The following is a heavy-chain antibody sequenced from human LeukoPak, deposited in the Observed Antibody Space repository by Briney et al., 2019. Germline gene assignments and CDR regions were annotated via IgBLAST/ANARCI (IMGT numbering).Heavy chain of an antibody. J-gene: IGHJ3*02. CDR2: IYHSGST. V-gene: IGHV4-30-2*01. CDR3: ARAVVVPAAIGDAFDI. CDR1: GGSISSGGYS. Sequence: SQTLSLTCAVSGGSISSGGYSWSWIRQPPGKGLEWIGYIYHSGSTYYNPSLKSRVTISVDRSKNQFSLKLSSVTAADTAVYYCARAVVVPAAIGDAFDIWGQGTMVTVSS. D-gene: IGHD2-2*02.